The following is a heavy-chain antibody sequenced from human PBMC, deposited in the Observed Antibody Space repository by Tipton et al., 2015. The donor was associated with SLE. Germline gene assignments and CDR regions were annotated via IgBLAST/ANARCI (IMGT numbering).Heavy chain of an antibody. CDR3: ARGISSGWWNY. CDR1: GGSISSYY. CDR2: IYYSGST. D-gene: IGHD6-19*01. J-gene: IGHJ4*02. V-gene: IGHV4-59*12. Sequence: TLSLTCTVSGGSISSYYWSWIRQPPGKGLEWIGYIYYSGSTDYNPSLKSRVTISVDTSKNQFSLKLSSVTAADTAVYFCARGISSGWWNYWGQGNLVTVSS.